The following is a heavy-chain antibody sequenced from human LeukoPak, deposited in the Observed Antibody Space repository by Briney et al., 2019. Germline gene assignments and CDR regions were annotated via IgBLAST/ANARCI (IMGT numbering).Heavy chain of an antibody. Sequence: GASVKVSCKASGYTFTGYYMHWVRQAPGQGLEWMGCINPNSGGTNYAQKFQGRVTMTRDTSTSTVYMELSSLRSEDTAVYYCARVKSYYYDTSDKDAFDIWGQGTMVTVSS. CDR1: GYTFTGYY. D-gene: IGHD3-22*01. V-gene: IGHV1-2*02. J-gene: IGHJ3*02. CDR2: INPNSGGT. CDR3: ARVKSYYYDTSDKDAFDI.